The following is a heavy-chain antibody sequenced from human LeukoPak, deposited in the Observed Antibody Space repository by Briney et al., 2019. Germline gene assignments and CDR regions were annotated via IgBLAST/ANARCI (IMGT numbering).Heavy chain of an antibody. J-gene: IGHJ4*02. CDR3: ARGAGYYDTIDY. Sequence: SETLCLSCAVSGXSISSYYWSWIRQPPGKGLEWMGDIDYSGSTNYNTSLKSRVTISVDTSKNQFTMKLSSVTAADTAVYYCARGAGYYDTIDYWGQGTLVTVSS. D-gene: IGHD3-22*01. CDR1: GXSISSYY. V-gene: IGHV4-59*01. CDR2: IDYSGST.